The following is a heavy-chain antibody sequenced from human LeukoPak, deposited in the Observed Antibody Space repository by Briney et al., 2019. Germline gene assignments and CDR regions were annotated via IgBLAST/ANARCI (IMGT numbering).Heavy chain of an antibody. V-gene: IGHV3-66*02. D-gene: IGHD2-21*02. J-gene: IGHJ6*03. CDR1: GFTVSSNY. CDR3: ARDQVVTGIDYYYYMDV. Sequence: GGSLRLSCAASGFTVSSNYMSWVRQAPGKGLEWVSVIYSGGSTYYADSVKGRFTISRDNSKNTLYLQMNSLRAEDTAVYYCARDQVVTGIDYYYYMDVWGKGTTVTVSS. CDR2: IYSGGST.